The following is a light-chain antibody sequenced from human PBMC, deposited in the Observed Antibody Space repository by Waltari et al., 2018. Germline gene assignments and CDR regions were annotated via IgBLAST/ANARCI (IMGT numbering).Light chain of an antibody. V-gene: IGKV4-1*01. CDR1: QSVLYSSKNKNY. CDR3: QQYYSSPPT. J-gene: IGKJ1*01. Sequence: IVCSESPDSLAVCLGERATIHCKSTQSVLYSSKNKNYLTWYQQKPGQPPKLLIYWASTRESGVPDRFSGSGSGTDFTLTISSLQAEDVAVYYCQQYYSSPPTFGQGTKVEIK. CDR2: WAS.